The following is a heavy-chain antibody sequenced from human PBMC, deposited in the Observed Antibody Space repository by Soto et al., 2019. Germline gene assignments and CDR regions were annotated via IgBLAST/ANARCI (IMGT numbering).Heavy chain of an antibody. CDR3: ATGDTTFGVVRNHWFAP. CDR1: GVSMSGFY. J-gene: IGHJ5*02. D-gene: IGHD3-3*01. CDR2: IYYNGRT. V-gene: IGHV4-59*13. Sequence: SETLSLTCIVSGVSMSGFYWSWIRQSPGRGLEWIGYIYYNGRTTYNPSLRSRVSISADMSKNQFFLTLTSVTAADTAVYYCATGDTTFGVVRNHWFAPWGPGKLVTAS.